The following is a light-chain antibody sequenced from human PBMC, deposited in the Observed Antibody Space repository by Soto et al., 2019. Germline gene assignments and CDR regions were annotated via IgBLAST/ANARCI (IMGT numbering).Light chain of an antibody. J-gene: IGKJ5*01. CDR2: DVS. CDR3: QQYNNWPHT. CDR1: QSARSS. V-gene: IGKV3-15*01. Sequence: VMTHSPANLSVSPGERATLSCRASQSARSSLGWYQQKPGQAPSLLIYDVSIRATGIPARFNGSGSGTEFTLTISSLQSEDSAIYYCQQYNNWPHTLGQGTRGETK.